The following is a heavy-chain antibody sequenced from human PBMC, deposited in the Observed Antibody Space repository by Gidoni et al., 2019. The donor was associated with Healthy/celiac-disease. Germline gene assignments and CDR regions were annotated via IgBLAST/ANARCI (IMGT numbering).Heavy chain of an antibody. J-gene: IGHJ4*02. V-gene: IGHV4-31*03. Sequence: QVQLQESGSGLVKPSQTLSLTCTVSGGSISSGGYYWSWFRQHPGKGLEWLGYINYSGSTYYNPSLKSRVTISVDTSKNQFSRKLSSVTAADTAVYYCARDRTGGDTAMVLTNWGQGTLVTVSS. CDR1: GGSISSGGYY. CDR3: ARDRTGGDTAMVLTN. D-gene: IGHD5-18*01. CDR2: INYSGST.